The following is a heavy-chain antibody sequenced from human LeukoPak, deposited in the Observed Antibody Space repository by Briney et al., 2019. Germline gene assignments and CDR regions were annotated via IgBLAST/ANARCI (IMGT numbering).Heavy chain of an antibody. CDR2: FDPEDGET. Sequence: GASVKVSCKVSGYTLTELSMHWVRQAPGKGLEWMGGFDPEDGETIYAQKFQGRVNMTEDTSTDTAYMELSSLRSEDTAVYYCATYAPLGELSLFDYWGQGTLVTVSS. J-gene: IGHJ4*02. CDR3: ATYAPLGELSLFDY. CDR1: GYTLTELS. V-gene: IGHV1-24*01. D-gene: IGHD3-16*02.